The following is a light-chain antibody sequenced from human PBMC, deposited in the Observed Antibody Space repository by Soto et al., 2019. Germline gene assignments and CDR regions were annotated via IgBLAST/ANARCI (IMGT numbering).Light chain of an antibody. J-gene: IGKJ4*01. V-gene: IGKV1-12*01. CDR3: QQANSFPLT. CDR2: AAS. CDR1: QGISSW. Sequence: DIPMTQSPSSVSASVGDRVTITCRASQGISSWLARYQQKPGKAPKLLIYAASSLQSGVPSRFSGSGSRTDFTLTLSSLQPEDFEPYYWQQANSFPLTFGGGPKVEIK.